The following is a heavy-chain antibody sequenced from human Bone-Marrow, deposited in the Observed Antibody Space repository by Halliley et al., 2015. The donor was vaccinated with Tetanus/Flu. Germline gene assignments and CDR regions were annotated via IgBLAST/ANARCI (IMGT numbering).Heavy chain of an antibody. V-gene: IGHV5-51*03. CDR3: AVLLLTGVDF. J-gene: IGHJ4*02. D-gene: IGHD7-27*01. CDR1: GYSFTNYF. CDR2: IYPGDSDT. Sequence: VQLVQSGAEVKKPGESLKISCQGSGYSFTNYFIGWVRQRPGEGLEWMGLIYPGDSDTRYNSSFQGHVTISAGKSINTAYLQWSSLKASDTAIYYCAVLLLTGVDFWGQGTLVTVSS.